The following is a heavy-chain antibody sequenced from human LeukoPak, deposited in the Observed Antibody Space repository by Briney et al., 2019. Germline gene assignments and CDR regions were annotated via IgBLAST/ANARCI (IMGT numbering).Heavy chain of an antibody. D-gene: IGHD2-21*02. J-gene: IGHJ5*02. CDR1: GGSISSYY. CDR2: IYDRGST. CDR3: ARRAVTAVARFDP. V-gene: IGHV4-59*08. Sequence: SETLSLTCTVSGGSISSYYWSWIRQPPGKGLEWIGYIYDRGSTKYNPSLKSRVTISVDTSKNQFSLKLSSVTAAETAVYYCARRAVTAVARFDPWGQGTLVTVSS.